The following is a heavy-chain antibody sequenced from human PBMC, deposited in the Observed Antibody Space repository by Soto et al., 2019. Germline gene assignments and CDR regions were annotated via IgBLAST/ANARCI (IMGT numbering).Heavy chain of an antibody. Sequence: DVQLVESGGGLVKPGGSLRVSCGASGFTFSNYSMNWVRQAPGKGLEWVSSISSTSKYIYYADSVKGRFTISRDNAKKSLYLQMNSLRAEVTALYYCARGLSSGWFDFWGQGTQVTVSA. CDR3: ARGLSSGWFDF. CDR2: ISSTSKYI. CDR1: GFTFSNYS. V-gene: IGHV3-21*01. J-gene: IGHJ5*01. D-gene: IGHD6-19*01.